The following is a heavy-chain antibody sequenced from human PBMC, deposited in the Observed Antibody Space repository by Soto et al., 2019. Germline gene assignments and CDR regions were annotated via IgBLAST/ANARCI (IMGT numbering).Heavy chain of an antibody. J-gene: IGHJ4*02. CDR3: ANPHTSGSYDC. CDR1: GFTFSVYA. D-gene: IGHD3-10*01. CDR2: ISGSGDGT. Sequence: EVQLLESGGGLVQPGESLRLSCAASGFTFSVYAMSWVRQAPGKGLEWVSKISGSGDGTSYADSVKGRFTISRDNSKNRLYLQMDSLRAEDTAVYYCANPHTSGSYDCWGQGTLVTVSS. V-gene: IGHV3-23*01.